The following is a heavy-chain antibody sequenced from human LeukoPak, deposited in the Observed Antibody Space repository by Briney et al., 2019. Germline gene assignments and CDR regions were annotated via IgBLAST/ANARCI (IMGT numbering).Heavy chain of an antibody. V-gene: IGHV3-48*02. Sequence: PGGSLRLSCAASGFTFCSYSMNWVRQATGKGLEWVSYISSSSSTIYYADSVKDRFTIYRDNAKNSLYLQMNSLRDEDTAVYYCARDTLLYGNSPDAFDIWGQGTMVTVSS. CDR1: GFTFCSYS. CDR3: ARDTLLYGNSPDAFDI. J-gene: IGHJ3*02. D-gene: IGHD4-23*01. CDR2: ISSSSSTI.